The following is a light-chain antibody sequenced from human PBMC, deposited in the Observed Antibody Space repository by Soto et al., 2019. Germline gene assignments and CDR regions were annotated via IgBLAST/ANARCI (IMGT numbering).Light chain of an antibody. CDR3: SSYAGSNNVL. CDR1: SCDVGGYDY. V-gene: IGLV2-8*01. Sequence: QSALTQPPSASGSPGQSVTISCTGTSCDVGGYDYVSWYQHHPGKAPKLMIYEVSKRPSGVPDRFSGSKSGNTASLTVSGLQAEDEADYYCSSYAGSNNVLFGGGTKLTVL. J-gene: IGLJ2*01. CDR2: EVS.